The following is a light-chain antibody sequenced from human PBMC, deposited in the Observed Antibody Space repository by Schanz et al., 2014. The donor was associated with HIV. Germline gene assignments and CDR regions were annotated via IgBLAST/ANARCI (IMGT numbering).Light chain of an antibody. J-gene: IGLJ2*01. Sequence: QSALTQPASVSGSPGQSITISCTGTSSDVGGYNFVSWYQQHPGKAPKVIIYDVSVRPSGVSNRFSGSTSGNTAFLTVSGLQAEDEADYYCSSSGGSNNFVIFGGGTKLTVL. CDR3: SSSGGSNNFVI. CDR1: SSDVGGYNF. CDR2: DVS. V-gene: IGLV2-14*03.